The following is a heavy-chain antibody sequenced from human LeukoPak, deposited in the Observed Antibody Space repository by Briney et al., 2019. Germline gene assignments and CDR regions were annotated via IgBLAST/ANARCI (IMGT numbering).Heavy chain of an antibody. V-gene: IGHV4-38-2*02. CDR2: IYHTGDT. D-gene: IGHD3-22*01. Sequence: SETLSLTCAVSGYSISNSYYWGWIRQPPGKGLEWIGSIYHTGDTYYNPSLKSRVTISIDTSKNQFSLNLSSVTAADTAVYYCARDAQTYYYDTSGYYFEYWGQGTLVTVSS. CDR1: GYSISNSYY. CDR3: ARDAQTYYYDTSGYYFEY. J-gene: IGHJ4*02.